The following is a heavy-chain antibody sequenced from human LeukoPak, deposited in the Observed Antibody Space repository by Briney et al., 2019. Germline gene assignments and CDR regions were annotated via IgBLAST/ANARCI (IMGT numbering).Heavy chain of an antibody. CDR3: ASALLAAADYYYYYYMDV. D-gene: IGHD6-13*01. CDR2: ISAYNGNT. Sequence: GASVTVSCKASGYTFTSYGISWVRQAPGQGLEGMGWISAYNGNTNYAQKLQGRVTMTTDTSTSTAYMELRSLRSEDTAVYYCASALLAAADYYYYYYMDVWGKGTTVTVSS. CDR1: GYTFTSYG. J-gene: IGHJ6*03. V-gene: IGHV1-18*01.